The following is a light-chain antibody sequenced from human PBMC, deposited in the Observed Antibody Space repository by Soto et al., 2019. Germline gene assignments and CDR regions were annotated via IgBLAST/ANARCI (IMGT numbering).Light chain of an antibody. Sequence: EIVLPQSPGTLSLSPGERATLSCRASQNVRSPYFAWYQQKPGQAPRLLIYAASSRAAGIPDRFSGSGSGTDFTLTISRLEPEDFAVDYCQQYGNSAWTFGQGTKVEIK. CDR1: QNVRSPY. J-gene: IGKJ1*01. CDR3: QQYGNSAWT. V-gene: IGKV3-20*01. CDR2: AAS.